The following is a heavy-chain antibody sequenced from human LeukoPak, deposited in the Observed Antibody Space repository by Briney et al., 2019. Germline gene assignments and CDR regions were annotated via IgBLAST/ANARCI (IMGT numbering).Heavy chain of an antibody. V-gene: IGHV3-11*04. Sequence: TPGGSLRLSCAASGFTFSDYYMSWIRQAPGKGLEWVSHIGSSANTIWYADSVKGRFTISRGNAKNSVHLQMNSLRAEDTAVYYCARDGTREWLWESYYYYYGMDVWGQGTTVTVSS. CDR1: GFTFSDYY. CDR2: IGSSANTI. J-gene: IGHJ6*02. D-gene: IGHD3-3*01. CDR3: ARDGTREWLWESYYYYYGMDV.